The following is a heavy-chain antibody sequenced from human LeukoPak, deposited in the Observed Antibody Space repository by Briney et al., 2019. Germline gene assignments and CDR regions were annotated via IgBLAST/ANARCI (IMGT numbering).Heavy chain of an antibody. CDR3: ARATVVTPGIYYFDY. Sequence: HSGGSLRLSCAASGFTVSSNYMSWVRQAPGKGLEWVSVIYSGGSTYYADSVKGRFTISRDNAKNSLYLQMNSLRAEDTAVYYCARATVVTPGIYYFDYWGQGTLVTVSS. D-gene: IGHD4-23*01. CDR1: GFTVSSNY. CDR2: IYSGGST. V-gene: IGHV3-53*01. J-gene: IGHJ4*02.